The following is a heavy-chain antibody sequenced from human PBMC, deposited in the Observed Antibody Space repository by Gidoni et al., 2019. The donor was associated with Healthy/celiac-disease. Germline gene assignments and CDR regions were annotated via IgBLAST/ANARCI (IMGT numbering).Heavy chain of an antibody. CDR3: AAAQYCSGGSCYPGDYYYGMDV. CDR1: GFTFTSSA. D-gene: IGHD2-15*01. Sequence: QMQLVQSGPEVKKPGTSVKVSCTASGFTFTSSAVQWVRQARGQRLEWIGWIVVGSGNTNYAQKFQERVTITRDMSTSTAYMELSSLRSEDTAVYYCAAAQYCSGGSCYPGDYYYGMDVWGQGTTVTVSS. J-gene: IGHJ6*02. V-gene: IGHV1-58*01. CDR2: IVVGSGNT.